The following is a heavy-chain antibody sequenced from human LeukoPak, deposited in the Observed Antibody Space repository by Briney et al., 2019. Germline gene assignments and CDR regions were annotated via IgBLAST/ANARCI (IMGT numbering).Heavy chain of an antibody. J-gene: IGHJ4*02. CDR2: IYYSGST. CDR1: GGSISSYY. CDR3: ARGASRGVDSSHFDY. Sequence: SETLSPTCTVSGGSISSYYWSWIRQPPGKGLEWIGYIYYSGSTNYNPSLKSRVTISVDTSKNQFSLKLSSVTAADTAVYYCARGASRGVDSSHFDYWGQGTLVTVSS. D-gene: IGHD6-6*01. V-gene: IGHV4-59*01.